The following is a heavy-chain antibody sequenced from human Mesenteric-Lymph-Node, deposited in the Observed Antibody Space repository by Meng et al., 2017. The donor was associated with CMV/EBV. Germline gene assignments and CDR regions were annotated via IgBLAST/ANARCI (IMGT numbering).Heavy chain of an antibody. CDR3: AREGGSADSSSWYGPDY. CDR2: INYSGST. J-gene: IGHJ4*02. CDR1: GGSFSGYY. Sequence: SETLSLTCAVSGGSFSGYYWSWIRQPPGKGLEWIGEINYSGSTNYNPSLKSRVTISVDTSKNQFSLKLSSVTAADTAVYYCAREGGSADSSSWYGPDYWGQGTLVTVSS. D-gene: IGHD6-13*01. V-gene: IGHV4-34*01.